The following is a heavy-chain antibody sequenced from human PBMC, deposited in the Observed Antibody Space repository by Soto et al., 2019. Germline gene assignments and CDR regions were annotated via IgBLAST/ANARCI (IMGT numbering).Heavy chain of an antibody. V-gene: IGHV3-30*03. CDR1: GFNFDNYG. J-gene: IGHJ5*02. CDR3: VRGGGGGLFDP. CDR2: ITYDGSFQ. Sequence: PGGSLRLSCQASGFNFDNYGMHWVRQAPGKGLEWVAVITYDGSFQYYADSVKGRFTISRDNAKRSLFLQMTSLTAEDTAIYYCVRGGGGGLFDPWGQGTMVTVSS. D-gene: IGHD2-15*01.